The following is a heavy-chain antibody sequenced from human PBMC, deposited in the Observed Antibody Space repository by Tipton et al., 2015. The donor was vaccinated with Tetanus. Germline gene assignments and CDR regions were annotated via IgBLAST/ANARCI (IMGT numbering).Heavy chain of an antibody. V-gene: IGHV4-34*01. D-gene: IGHD2-2*01. CDR1: GGSFSGYY. CDR2: INHSGST. CDR3: ARAPRTSFFLRLDY. J-gene: IGHJ4*02. Sequence: TLSLTCAVYGGSFSGYYWSWIRQPPGKGLEWIGEINHSGSTNYNPSLKSRVTISVDTSKNQFSLKLSSVTAADTAVYYCARAPRTSFFLRLDYWGQGTLVTVSS.